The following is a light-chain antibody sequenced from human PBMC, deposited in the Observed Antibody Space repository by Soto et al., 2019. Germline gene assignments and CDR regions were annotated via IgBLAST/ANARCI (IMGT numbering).Light chain of an antibody. Sequence: IILTQSPGTLSLSPGERATLSCRASQSLKRTFLAWYQHKPGQSPRLLISGVSSRAAGVPDRFSGSGSGTDFTLTISRLEPQDSAVYFCQQYDHSPRTFGQWTKVEI. J-gene: IGKJ1*01. CDR2: GVS. CDR3: QQYDHSPRT. CDR1: QSLKRTF. V-gene: IGKV3-20*01.